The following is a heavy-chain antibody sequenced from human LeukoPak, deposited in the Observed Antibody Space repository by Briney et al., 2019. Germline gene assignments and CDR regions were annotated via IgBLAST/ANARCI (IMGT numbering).Heavy chain of an antibody. Sequence: GGSLRLSCAASGFHFSTYGMNWVRQAPGKGLEWVSYINTGSTTIHQADSVKGRFTISRDNTRNSLFLQMNSLRVEDTAVYFCARVPDDPWSGYFFDCWGQGTLVTVSS. V-gene: IGHV3-48*01. CDR2: INTGSTTI. J-gene: IGHJ4*02. CDR3: ARVPDDPWSGYFFDC. CDR1: GFHFSTYG. D-gene: IGHD3-3*01.